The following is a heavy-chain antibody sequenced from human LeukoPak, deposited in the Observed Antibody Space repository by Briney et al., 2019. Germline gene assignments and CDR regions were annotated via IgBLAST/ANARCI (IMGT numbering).Heavy chain of an antibody. CDR3: ARTDCSSTTCYLDY. V-gene: IGHV4-59*01. D-gene: IGHD2-2*01. CDR2: IYYSGST. Sequence: SETLSLTCTVSGGSISNYYWSWIRQPPGKGLEWIGYIYYSGSTNYNPSLKSRVIISVDTSKNQFSLKLSSVTAADTAVYHCARTDCSSTTCYLDYWGQGTLVTVSS. CDR1: GGSISNYY. J-gene: IGHJ4*02.